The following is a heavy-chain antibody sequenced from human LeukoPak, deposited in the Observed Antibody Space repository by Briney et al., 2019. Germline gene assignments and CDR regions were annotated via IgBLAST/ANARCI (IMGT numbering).Heavy chain of an antibody. D-gene: IGHD2-15*01. V-gene: IGHV4-34*01. J-gene: IGHJ5*02. CDR1: GGSISSYY. Sequence: SSETLSLTCTVSGGSISSYYWSWIRQPPGKGLEWIGEINHSGSTNYNPSLKSRVTISVDTSKNQFSLKLSSVTAADTAVYYCARGVIVVVVAATSDGNWFDPWGQGTLVTVSS. CDR2: INHSGST. CDR3: ARGVIVVVVAATSDGNWFDP.